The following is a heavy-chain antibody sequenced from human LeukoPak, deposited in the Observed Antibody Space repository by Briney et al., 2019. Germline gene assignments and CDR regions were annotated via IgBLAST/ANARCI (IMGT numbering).Heavy chain of an antibody. Sequence: SQTLSLTCAISGDSVSSNTAAWNWIRQSPSRGLERLGRTYYRSKWYYDYAVSVQGRITINPDTSKNQFSLQLNSVTPEDTAVYYCARSDTDYYVWGSYRPFDYWGQGTLVTVSS. CDR1: GDSVSSNTAA. CDR3: ARSDTDYYVWGSYRPFDY. J-gene: IGHJ4*02. CDR2: TYYRSKWYY. D-gene: IGHD3-16*02. V-gene: IGHV6-1*01.